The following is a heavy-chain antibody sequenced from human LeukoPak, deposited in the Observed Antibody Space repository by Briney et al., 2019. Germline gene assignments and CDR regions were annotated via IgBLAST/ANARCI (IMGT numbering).Heavy chain of an antibody. CDR3: ARDQRSDSSGYYGSY. CDR1: GGSFSGYY. J-gene: IGHJ4*02. CDR2: INHSGST. V-gene: IGHV4-34*01. Sequence: SETLSLTCAVYGGSFSGYYWSWLRQPPGKGLEWIGEINHSGSTNYNPSLKSRVTISVDTSKNQFSLKLSSVTAADTAVYYCARDQRSDSSGYYGSYWGQGTLVTVSS. D-gene: IGHD3-22*01.